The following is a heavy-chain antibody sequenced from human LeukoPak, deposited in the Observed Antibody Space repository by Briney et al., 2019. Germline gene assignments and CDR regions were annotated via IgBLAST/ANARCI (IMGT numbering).Heavy chain of an antibody. V-gene: IGHV4-34*01. J-gene: IGHJ5*02. Sequence: SETLSLTCAVYGGSFSGYYWSWIRQPPGKGLECIGEINHSGSTNYNPSLESRVTISVDTSKNQFSLKVASVTAADTAIYYCAKGAGGFSYYNWFDPWGQGTLVTVSS. D-gene: IGHD5-18*01. CDR2: INHSGST. CDR3: AKGAGGFSYYNWFDP. CDR1: GGSFSGYY.